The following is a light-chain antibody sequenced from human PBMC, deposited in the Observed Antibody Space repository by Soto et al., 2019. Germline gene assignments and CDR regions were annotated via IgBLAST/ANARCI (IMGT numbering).Light chain of an antibody. CDR2: DVS. CDR3: SSYTSSSLVV. J-gene: IGLJ1*01. Sequence: QSVLTQPASVSGSPGQSITISCTGTSSDVGGYNYVSWYQQHPGKAPKLMIYDVSNRPSGVSNRFSGSKSGNTASLTISGLQAEDEADYYCSSYTSSSLVVFGTGTKVTVL. CDR1: SSDVGGYNY. V-gene: IGLV2-14*01.